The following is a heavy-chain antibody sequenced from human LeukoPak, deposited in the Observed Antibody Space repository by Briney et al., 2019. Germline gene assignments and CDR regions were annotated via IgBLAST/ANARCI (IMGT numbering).Heavy chain of an antibody. CDR1: GYTFTSFG. V-gene: IGHV1-18*04. Sequence: ASLKVSCKASGYTFTSFGITRGRQAPEQGLGWRGWISAYNGITNYAQKLQGRVTMTTDTSTSTAYMELRSLRPDDTAVYYSARPNGDYGGDYFDYGSQRSLATLPS. CDR3: ARPNGDYGGDYFDY. D-gene: IGHD4-17*01. J-gene: IGHJ4*01. CDR2: ISAYNGIT.